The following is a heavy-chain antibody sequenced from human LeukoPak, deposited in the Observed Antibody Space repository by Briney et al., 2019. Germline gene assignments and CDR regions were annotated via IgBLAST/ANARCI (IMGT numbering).Heavy chain of an antibody. CDR3: ATSPHQTYYYYYMDV. Sequence: SETLSLTCTVSGGSISSYYWSWIRQPPGKGLEWIGYIYYSGSTNYNPSLKSRVTISVDTSKNQFSLKLSSVTAADTAVYYCATSPHQTYYYYYMDVWGKGTTVTVSS. J-gene: IGHJ6*03. CDR2: IYYSGST. V-gene: IGHV4-59*12. CDR1: GGSISSYY.